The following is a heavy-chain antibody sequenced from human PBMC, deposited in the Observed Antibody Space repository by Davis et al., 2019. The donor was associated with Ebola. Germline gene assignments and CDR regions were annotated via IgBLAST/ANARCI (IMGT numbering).Heavy chain of an antibody. V-gene: IGHV1-3*01. Sequence: ASVKVSCKASGYTFTTYAMHWVRQAPGQRLEWMGWINAGNGNAKYSQKFQGRVTITADEPTSTAYMELSSLRSEDTAVYYCARYDYSPPYGMDVWGQGTTVTVSS. J-gene: IGHJ6*02. D-gene: IGHD4-11*01. CDR3: ARYDYSPPYGMDV. CDR2: INAGNGNA. CDR1: GYTFTTYA.